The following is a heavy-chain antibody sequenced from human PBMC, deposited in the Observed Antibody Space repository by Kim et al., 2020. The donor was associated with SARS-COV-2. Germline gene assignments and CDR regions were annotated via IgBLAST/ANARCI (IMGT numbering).Heavy chain of an antibody. CDR3: YQYSSGWNRTFDY. CDR2: ISYDGSNK. Sequence: GGSLRLSCAASGFTFSSYGMHWVRQAPGKGLEWVAVISYDGSNKYYADSVKGRFTISRDNSKNTLYLQMNSLRAEDTAVYYCYQYSSGWNRTFDYWGQGTLVTVSS. J-gene: IGHJ4*02. D-gene: IGHD6-19*01. CDR1: GFTFSSYG. V-gene: IGHV3-30*03.